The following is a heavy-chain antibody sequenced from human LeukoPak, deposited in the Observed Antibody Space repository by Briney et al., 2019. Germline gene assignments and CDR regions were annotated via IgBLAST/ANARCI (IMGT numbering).Heavy chain of an antibody. CDR2: IYHSGST. CDR3: ARSITIFGVVSTFDI. V-gene: IGHV4-30-2*01. Sequence: SETLSLTCAVSGGSISSGGYSWSWIRQPPGKGLEWIGYIYHSGSTYYNPSLKSRVTISVDRSKNQFSLKLSSVTAADTAVYYCARSITIFGVVSTFDIWGQRTMVTVSS. J-gene: IGHJ3*02. D-gene: IGHD3-3*01. CDR1: GGSISSGGYS.